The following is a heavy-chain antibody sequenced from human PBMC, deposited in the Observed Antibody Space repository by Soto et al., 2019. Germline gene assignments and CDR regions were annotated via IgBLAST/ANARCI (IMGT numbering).Heavy chain of an antibody. CDR3: ARDPYYYGSGSYIV. CDR1: GGSTSSYY. D-gene: IGHD3-10*01. Sequence: SETLSLTCSVSGGSTSSYYWSWSRQPAGKGLEWIGRIYTSGSTNYNPSLKSRVTMSVDTSKNQFSLKLSSVTAADTAVYYCARDPYYYGSGSYIVWGQGTLVTVSS. CDR2: IYTSGST. J-gene: IGHJ4*02. V-gene: IGHV4-4*07.